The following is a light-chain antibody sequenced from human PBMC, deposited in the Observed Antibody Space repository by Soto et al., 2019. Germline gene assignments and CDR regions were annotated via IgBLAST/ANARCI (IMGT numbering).Light chain of an antibody. Sequence: DIQMTQSPSSLSASVGDRVTITCRASQSISTYLNWYQQKPGKAPKLLISAASSLQSGVPSRFSGSGSGTDFTLTIRSLQPEDFGTYYCQQSYSVPGTFGQGTKVEIK. V-gene: IGKV1-39*01. CDR3: QQSYSVPGT. J-gene: IGKJ1*01. CDR1: QSISTY. CDR2: AAS.